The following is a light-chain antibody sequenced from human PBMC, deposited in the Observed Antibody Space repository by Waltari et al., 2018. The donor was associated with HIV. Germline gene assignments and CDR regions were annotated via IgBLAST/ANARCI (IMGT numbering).Light chain of an antibody. Sequence: DIQMTQSPSTLSASVGDPVTITCRASQSIRIWLAWFQQKPGKAPKLLIYAASSLQTGVPSRFSGSTSGTEVTLTISSLQPDDFATYYCQQYDSSPWTFGQGTKVEI. CDR2: AAS. J-gene: IGKJ1*01. CDR3: QQYDSSPWT. V-gene: IGKV1-5*03. CDR1: QSIRIW.